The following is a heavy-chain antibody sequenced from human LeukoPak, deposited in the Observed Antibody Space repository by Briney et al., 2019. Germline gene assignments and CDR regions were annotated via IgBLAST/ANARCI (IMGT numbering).Heavy chain of an antibody. CDR3: ARRDCWSFKCYSFDY. J-gene: IGHJ4*02. Sequence: SVKVSCKASGGTFSSYAISWVRQAPGQGLERMGRIIPILGIANYAQKFQGRVTITADKSTSTAYMELSSLRSEDTAVYYCARRDCWSFKCYSFDYWGQGILVSVSS. D-gene: IGHD3-3*01. V-gene: IGHV1-69*04. CDR1: GGTFSSYA. CDR2: IIPILGIA.